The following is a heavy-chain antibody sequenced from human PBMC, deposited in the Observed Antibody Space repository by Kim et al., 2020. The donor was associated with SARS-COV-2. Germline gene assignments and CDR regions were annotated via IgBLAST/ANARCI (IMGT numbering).Heavy chain of an antibody. CDR2: FDPEDGET. Sequence: ASVKVSCKVSGYTLTELSMHWVRQAPGKGFEWMGGFDPEDGETIYAQKFQGRVTMTEDTSTDPAYMELSSLRSEHTAVYYCATGTPIEAAGNRPNWFDPWGQGTLFTVSS. J-gene: IGHJ5*02. D-gene: IGHD6-13*01. CDR1: GYTLTELS. CDR3: ATGTPIEAAGNRPNWFDP. V-gene: IGHV1-24*01.